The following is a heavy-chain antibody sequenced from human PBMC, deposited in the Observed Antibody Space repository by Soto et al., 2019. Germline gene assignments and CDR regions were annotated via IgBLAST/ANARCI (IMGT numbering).Heavy chain of an antibody. J-gene: IGHJ6*02. CDR3: TRTPPARRGYSGYRPGAGYYYYGMDV. Sequence: GGSLRLSCAASGFTFSGSAMHWVRQASGKGLEWVGRIRSKANSYATAYAASVKGRFTISRDDSKNTAYLQMNSLKTEDTAVYYCTRTPPARRGYSGYRPGAGYYYYGMDVWGQGTTVTVSS. CDR2: IRSKANSYAT. D-gene: IGHD5-12*01. CDR1: GFTFSGSA. V-gene: IGHV3-73*01.